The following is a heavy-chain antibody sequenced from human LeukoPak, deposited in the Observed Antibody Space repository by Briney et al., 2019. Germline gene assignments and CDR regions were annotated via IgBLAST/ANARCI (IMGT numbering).Heavy chain of an antibody. J-gene: IGHJ4*02. CDR3: AKDGGWFGEFYFDY. D-gene: IGHD3-10*01. Sequence: PGGSLRLSCAASGFTFSSYAMSWVRQAPGKGLEWVSGISGSDGSTNYADSVKGRFTISGENSKNTLYLQMNSLRAEDTAVYYCAKDGGWFGEFYFDYWGQGTLVTVSS. V-gene: IGHV3-23*01. CDR2: ISGSDGST. CDR1: GFTFSSYA.